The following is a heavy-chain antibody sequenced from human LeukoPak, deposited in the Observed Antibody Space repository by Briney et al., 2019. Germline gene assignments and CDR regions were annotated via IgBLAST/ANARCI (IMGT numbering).Heavy chain of an antibody. D-gene: IGHD5-18*01. J-gene: IGHJ4*02. Sequence: GGSLRLPCAASGFTLSSNYMSWVRQAPGKGLDWDSVIYTDGSPYYSDSVKDRFTISRDNSKNKLYLQMNSLRAEDTAVYYCARVGYSYVLFDYWGQGTLVTVSS. CDR1: GFTLSSNY. V-gene: IGHV3-53*01. CDR3: ARVGYSYVLFDY. CDR2: IYTDGSP.